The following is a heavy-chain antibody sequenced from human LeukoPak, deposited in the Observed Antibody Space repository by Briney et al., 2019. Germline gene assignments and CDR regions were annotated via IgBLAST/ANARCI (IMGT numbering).Heavy chain of an antibody. CDR1: GFTFSSYA. D-gene: IGHD3-3*01. CDR2: ISGSGGST. CDR3: AKDLPRYDFWSGSADY. J-gene: IGHJ4*02. V-gene: IGHV3-23*01. Sequence: PGGSLRLSCAASGFTFSSYAMSWVRQAPGKGLEWVSAISGSGGSTYYADSVKGRFTISRDNSKNTLYLQMNSLRAEDTAVYYCAKDLPRYDFWSGSADYWGQGTLVTVSS.